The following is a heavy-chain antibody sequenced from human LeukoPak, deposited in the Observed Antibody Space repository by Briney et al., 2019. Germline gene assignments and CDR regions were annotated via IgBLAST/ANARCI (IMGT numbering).Heavy chain of an antibody. CDR3: AKEADGDFWGGYPLDY. Sequence: PGGSLRLSCAASGFTFSSYGTHWVRQAPGKGLEWVAVISYDGSNKYYADSVKGRFTISRDNSKNTLYLQMNSLRAEDTAVYYCAKEADGDFWGGYPLDYWGQGTLVTVSS. J-gene: IGHJ4*02. CDR1: GFTFSSYG. CDR2: ISYDGSNK. V-gene: IGHV3-30*18. D-gene: IGHD3-3*01.